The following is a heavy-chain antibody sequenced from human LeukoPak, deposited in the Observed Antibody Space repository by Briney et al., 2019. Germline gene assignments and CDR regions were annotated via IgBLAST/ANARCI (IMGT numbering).Heavy chain of an antibody. V-gene: IGHV3-11*04. CDR3: ARHQGKILSYYMDV. J-gene: IGHJ6*03. CDR2: ISSSGSST. D-gene: IGHD3-3*01. CDR1: GFTFSDYY. Sequence: PGGSLRLSCAASGFTFSDYYMSWLRQAPGKGLDWVSYISSSGSSTYFADSVKGRFTIPRDNAKNSLYLQMNSLRAEDTAGYYCARHQGKILSYYMDVWGKGTTVTVSS.